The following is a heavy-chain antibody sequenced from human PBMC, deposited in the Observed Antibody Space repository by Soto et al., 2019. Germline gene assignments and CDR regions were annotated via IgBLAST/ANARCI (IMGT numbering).Heavy chain of an antibody. J-gene: IGHJ4*02. CDR2: INHSGST. CDR1: GGSFSGYY. V-gene: IGHV4-34*01. CDR3: ARVFRYCSSTSCSPLYYFDY. D-gene: IGHD2-2*01. Sequence: QVQLQQWGAGLLKPSETLSLTCAVYGGSFSGYYWSWIRQPPGKGLEWIGEINHSGSTNYNPSLKSRVPISVATSKNQFSLKLSSVTAADTAVYYCARVFRYCSSTSCSPLYYFDYWGQGTLVTVSS.